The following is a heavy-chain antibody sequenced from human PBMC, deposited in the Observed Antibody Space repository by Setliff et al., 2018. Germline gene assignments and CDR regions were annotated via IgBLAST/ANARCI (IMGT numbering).Heavy chain of an antibody. CDR1: GGSISSGSYY. J-gene: IGHJ4*02. Sequence: SETLSLTCTVSGGSISSGSYYWSWIRQPAGKGLEWIGRIYTSGSTNYNPSLKSRLTISVDTSKKEFSLRLSSVTAADTAVYYCASQRLARYFESWGQGILVTVSS. CDR2: IYTSGST. CDR3: ASQRLARYFES. V-gene: IGHV4-61*02. D-gene: IGHD2-21*01.